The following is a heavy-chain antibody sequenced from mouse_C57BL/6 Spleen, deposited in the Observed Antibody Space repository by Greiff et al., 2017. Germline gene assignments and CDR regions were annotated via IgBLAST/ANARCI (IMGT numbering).Heavy chain of an antibody. D-gene: IGHD2-3*01. J-gene: IGHJ3*01. V-gene: IGHV5-17*01. CDR3: ARQIYDGYYGFAY. CDR2: ISSGSSTI. Sequence: EVQRVESGGGLVKPGGSLKLSCAASGFTFSDYGMHWVRQAPEKGLEWVAYISSGSSTIYYADTVKGRFTISRDNAKNTLFLQMTMLRSEDTAMYYCARQIYDGYYGFAYWGQGTLVTVSA. CDR1: GFTFSDYG.